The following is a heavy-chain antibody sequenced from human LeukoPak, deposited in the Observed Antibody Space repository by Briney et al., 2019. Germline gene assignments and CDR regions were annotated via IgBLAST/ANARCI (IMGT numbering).Heavy chain of an antibody. V-gene: IGHV3-21*01. CDR3: ARDPYSSGWYKDAFDI. CDR2: ISGSSSYI. Sequence: NPGGSLRLSCAASGFTFSSYSMNWVRQAPGKGLEWVSSISGSSSYINYADSVKGRFTISRDNAQNSLFLQLNSLRAEDTAVYYCARDPYSSGWYKDAFDIWGQGTTVTVSS. D-gene: IGHD6-19*01. J-gene: IGHJ3*02. CDR1: GFTFSSYS.